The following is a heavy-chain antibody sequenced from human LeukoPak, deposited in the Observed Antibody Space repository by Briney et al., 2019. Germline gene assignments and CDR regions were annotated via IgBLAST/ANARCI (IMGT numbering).Heavy chain of an antibody. V-gene: IGHV4-59*12. CDR1: GGSISSYY. J-gene: IGHJ4*02. Sequence: SETLSLTCTVSGGSISSYYWSWIRQPPGKGLEWIGYIYYSGSTNYNRSLKSRVTISVDRTKNQFSLKLSSVTAADTAVYYCAMGYSYGQDDYFDYWGQGTLVTVSS. CDR2: IYYSGST. CDR3: AMGYSYGQDDYFDY. D-gene: IGHD5-18*01.